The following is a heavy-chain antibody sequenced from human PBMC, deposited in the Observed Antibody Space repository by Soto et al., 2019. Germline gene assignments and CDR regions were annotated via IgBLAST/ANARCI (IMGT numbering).Heavy chain of an antibody. J-gene: IGHJ4*02. CDR1: GGTFSSYA. Sequence: ASVEVSCKASGGTFSSYAISWVRQAPGQGLEWMGGIIPIFGTANYARKFQGRVTITADESTSTAYMELSSLRSEDTAVYDGARTPVEMARLDYWGQGTLVTVSS. CDR2: IIPIFGTA. V-gene: IGHV1-69*13. CDR3: ARTPVEMARLDY. D-gene: IGHD5-12*01.